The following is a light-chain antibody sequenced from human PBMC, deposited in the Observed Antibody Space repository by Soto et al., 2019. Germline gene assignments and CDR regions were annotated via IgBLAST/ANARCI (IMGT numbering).Light chain of an antibody. CDR2: AAS. CDR1: QSVSVNS. J-gene: IGKJ3*01. CDR3: QQYGGSPFT. V-gene: IGKV3-20*01. Sequence: EIVLTQSPGTLSLSPGERATLSCRASQSVSVNSLAWYQQKGGQAPRLLIYAASTRATGVPDRFSGSGSGTDFALTISRLETADFAVYYCQQYGGSPFTFGRGTKVDIK.